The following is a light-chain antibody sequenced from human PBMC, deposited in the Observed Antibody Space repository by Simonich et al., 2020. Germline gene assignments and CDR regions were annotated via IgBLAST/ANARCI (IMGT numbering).Light chain of an antibody. J-gene: IGLJ3*02. CDR2: GNS. Sequence: QSVLTQPPSVSGAPGQRVTISCTGSSSNIGAGYDVHWYQQLPATAPKLLIYGNSNRPSGVPDRFSGTKSGTSASLAITGLQAEDDADYYCQSYDSSLSGWVFGGGTKLTVL. CDR3: QSYDSSLSGWV. CDR1: SSNIGAGYD. V-gene: IGLV1-40*01.